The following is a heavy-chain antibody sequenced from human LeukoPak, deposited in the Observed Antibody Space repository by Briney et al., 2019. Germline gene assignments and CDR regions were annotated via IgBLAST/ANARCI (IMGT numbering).Heavy chain of an antibody. V-gene: IGHV3-74*01. CDR1: GFTFSSYA. D-gene: IGHD5-24*01. CDR2: INSDGSIT. Sequence: GGSLRLSCAASGFTFSSYAMSWVRQAPGKGLVWVSHINSDGSITSYADSVKGRFTISRDNAKNTLYLQMNSLRAEDTAIYYCTRVGYIDEGIDYWGQGTLVTVSS. J-gene: IGHJ4*02. CDR3: TRVGYIDEGIDY.